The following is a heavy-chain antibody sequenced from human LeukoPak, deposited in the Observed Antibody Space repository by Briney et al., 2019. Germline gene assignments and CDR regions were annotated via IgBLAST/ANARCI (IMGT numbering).Heavy chain of an antibody. CDR3: ARAKACNSNGCWKGWFDP. D-gene: IGHD6-19*01. CDR2: MNPNSGNT. Sequence: ASAKVSCKASGYNFTNYDINWVRQAPGQGLEWMGWMNPNSGNTGYAQNFQGRVSMTRRTSITTAYMELNSLRSDDTAVYYCARAKACNSNGCWKGWFDPWGQGTLVTVSS. CDR1: GYNFTNYD. J-gene: IGHJ5*02. V-gene: IGHV1-8*01.